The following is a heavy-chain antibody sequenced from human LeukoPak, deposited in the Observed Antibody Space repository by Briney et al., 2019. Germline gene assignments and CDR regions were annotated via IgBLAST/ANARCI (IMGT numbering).Heavy chain of an antibody. J-gene: IGHJ5*02. CDR2: ISYEGGTQ. V-gene: IGHV3-30*18. CDR3: AKEGTPQVSTWYDL. CDR1: GVTLSPYG. Sequence: GMSLRLSCAASGVTLSPYGMHWVRQAPGKGLEWVAVISYEGGTQHYADSVKGRFIISRDNSRNTLYLQMNILRTEDTAVYYCAKEGTPQVSTWYDLWGQGTQVIVSS. D-gene: IGHD3-10*01.